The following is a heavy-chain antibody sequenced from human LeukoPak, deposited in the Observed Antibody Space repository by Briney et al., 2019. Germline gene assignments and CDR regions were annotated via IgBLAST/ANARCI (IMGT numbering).Heavy chain of an antibody. J-gene: IGHJ4*02. D-gene: IGHD5-24*01. V-gene: IGHV3-49*04. CDR1: GFTFGDYA. Sequence: GGSLRLSCTASGFTFGDYAMSWVRQATGKGLEWVGFIRNKAYGGTTEYAASVKVRFTISRDDSKSIAYLQMNSLKTEDTAVYYCTRGERWLPYYFDYWGQGTLVTVSS. CDR3: TRGERWLPYYFDY. CDR2: IRNKAYGGTT.